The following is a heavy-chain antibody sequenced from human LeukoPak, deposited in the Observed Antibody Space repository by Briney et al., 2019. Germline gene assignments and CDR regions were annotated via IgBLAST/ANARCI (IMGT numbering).Heavy chain of an antibody. CDR3: SRESGAFCPFGY. J-gene: IGHJ4*02. D-gene: IGHD1-26*01. CDR2: ITSGGNT. Sequence: PGGSLRLSCAASGFTVSSNYMNRVRQAPGKGLEWVSVITSGGNTYYADSVKGRFTTSRDNSKNTLYVQMNSLRAEDTAIYYCSRESGAFCPFGYWGQGTLVIVPS. CDR1: GFTVSSNY. V-gene: IGHV3-53*01.